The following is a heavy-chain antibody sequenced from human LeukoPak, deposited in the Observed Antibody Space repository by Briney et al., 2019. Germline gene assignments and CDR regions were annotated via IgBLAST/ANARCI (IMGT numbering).Heavy chain of an antibody. CDR2: INPNSGGT. Sequence: ASVKVSCKASGYTFTGYYMHWVRQAPGQGLEWMGWINPNSGGTNYAQKFQGRVTMTRDTSISTAYMELSRLRSDDTVVYYCARGAGLVNWFDPWGQGTLVTVSS. V-gene: IGHV1-2*02. D-gene: IGHD3/OR15-3a*01. CDR3: ARGAGLVNWFDP. J-gene: IGHJ5*02. CDR1: GYTFTGYY.